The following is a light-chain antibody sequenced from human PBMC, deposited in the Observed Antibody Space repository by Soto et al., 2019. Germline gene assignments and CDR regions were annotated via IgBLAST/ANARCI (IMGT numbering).Light chain of an antibody. V-gene: IGKV1-5*03. CDR2: KAS. J-gene: IGKJ2*01. CDR1: QSIGSL. Sequence: DIQMTQSPSTLSASVGDRVTITCRASQSIGSLLAWYQQKPGKAPKLLIYKASKLESGVPSRLSGSGSGTEFTLTISNLQPDDFATYYCQQYHSYPPMYTFGQGTKLEMK. CDR3: QQYHSYPPMYT.